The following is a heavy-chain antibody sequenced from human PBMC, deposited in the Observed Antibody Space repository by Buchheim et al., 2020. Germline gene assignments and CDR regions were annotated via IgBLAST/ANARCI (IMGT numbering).Heavy chain of an antibody. J-gene: IGHJ6*02. D-gene: IGHD1-1*01. Sequence: EVQLLESGGGLVQPGGSLRLSCAASGFTFSSYAMSWVRQAPGKGLEWVSAISGSGGSTYYADSVKGRFTISRDNSKSQLYLQMNSLRAEDTAVYYCAKEVLRDDLKPDGYYYGMDVWGQGAT. V-gene: IGHV3-23*01. CDR1: GFTFSSYA. CDR2: ISGSGGST. CDR3: AKEVLRDDLKPDGYYYGMDV.